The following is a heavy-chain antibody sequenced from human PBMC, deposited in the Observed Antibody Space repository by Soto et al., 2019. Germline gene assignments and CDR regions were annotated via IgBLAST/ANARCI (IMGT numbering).Heavy chain of an antibody. CDR2: INTGGSPA. J-gene: IGHJ5*02. CDR1: GFAFRHNY. D-gene: IGHD1-26*01. CDR3: ATGGIYYET. V-gene: IGHV3-11*01. Sequence: QVHLVESGGGLVKPGGSLRLSCTASGFAFRHNYLTWIRQAPGKGLEWLSYINTGGSPAYYADSVKGRFTISTDIAKKSLYLQMDSLRADDTGVYYCATGGIYYETWGQGTLVTVSS.